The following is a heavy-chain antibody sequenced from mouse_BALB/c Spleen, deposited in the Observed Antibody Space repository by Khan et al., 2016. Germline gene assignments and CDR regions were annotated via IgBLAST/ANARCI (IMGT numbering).Heavy chain of an antibody. J-gene: IGHJ4*01. CDR2: IRLKSNNYAT. CDR3: TRPGNYAMDY. D-gene: IGHD1-1*02. CDR1: GFTFSNYW. Sequence: EVQLQESGGGLVQPGGSMKLSCVASGFTFSNYWMNWVRQSPEKGLEWVAEIRLKSNNYATHYAESVKGRFTISRDDSKSSVYLQMNNLRAEDTGIYYCTRPGNYAMDYWRQGTSVTVSS. V-gene: IGHV6-6*02.